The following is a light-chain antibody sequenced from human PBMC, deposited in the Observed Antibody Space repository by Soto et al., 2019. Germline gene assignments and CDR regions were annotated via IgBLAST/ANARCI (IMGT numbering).Light chain of an antibody. Sequence: EIVLTQSXXTLSLSPRYRSTLSRPASQSVSSYLAWYQQKPGQAPRLLIYDASNRATGIPARFSGSGSGTDFTLTISSLEPEDFAVYYCQQRSNWPPITFGQGTRLELK. V-gene: IGKV3-11*01. CDR3: QQRSNWPPIT. J-gene: IGKJ5*01. CDR1: QSVSSY. CDR2: DAS.